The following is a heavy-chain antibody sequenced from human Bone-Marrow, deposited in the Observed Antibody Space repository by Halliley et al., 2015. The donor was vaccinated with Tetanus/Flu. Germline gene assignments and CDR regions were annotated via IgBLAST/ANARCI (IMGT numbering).Heavy chain of an antibody. CDR2: ISGSGGPT. CDR3: AKSFVFGELLDSGMAV. V-gene: IGHV3-23*01. D-gene: IGHD3-10*02. J-gene: IGHJ6*02. Sequence: ISGSGGPTYYADSVKGRFTISRDNSKNTLYLQMNSLRAEDTAVYYCAKSFVFGELLDSGMAVWGQGTTVTVSS.